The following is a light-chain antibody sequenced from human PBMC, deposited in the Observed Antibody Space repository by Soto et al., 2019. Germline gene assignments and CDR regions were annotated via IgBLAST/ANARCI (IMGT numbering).Light chain of an antibody. J-gene: IGLJ2*01. Sequence: QLVLTQPPSVSGAPGQRVTISCTGSSSNIGAGYDVRWYQQLPGTAPKLLIYGNSNRPSGVPDRFSGSKSGTSASLAITGLQAEDEADYYCQSYDSSLSGYVVFGGGTKVTVL. CDR3: QSYDSSLSGYVV. V-gene: IGLV1-40*01. CDR2: GNS. CDR1: SSNIGAGYD.